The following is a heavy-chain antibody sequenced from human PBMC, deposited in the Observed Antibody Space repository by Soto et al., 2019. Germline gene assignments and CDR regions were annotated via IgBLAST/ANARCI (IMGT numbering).Heavy chain of an antibody. V-gene: IGHV1-69*13. J-gene: IGHJ4*02. D-gene: IGHD6-13*01. CDR3: ARDSEAAGTGIYYFDY. CDR1: GGTFSSYA. CDR2: IIPIFGTA. Sequence: GASVKVSCKASGGTFSSYAISWVRQAPGQGLEWMGGIIPIFGTANYAQKFQGRVTITADESTSTAYMELSSLRSEDTAVYYCARDSEAAGTGIYYFDYWGQGTLVTVSS.